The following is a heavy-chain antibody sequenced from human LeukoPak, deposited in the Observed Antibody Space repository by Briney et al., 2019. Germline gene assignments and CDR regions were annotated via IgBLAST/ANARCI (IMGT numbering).Heavy chain of an antibody. CDR2: IYPGDSDT. Sequence: GESLKISCKGSGYSFTSHWIGWVRQMPGKGLEWMGIIYPGDSDTRYSPSFQGQVTISADKSISTAYLQWSSLKASDTAMYYCARGGPLIAVAGVFDYWGQGTLVTVSS. CDR1: GYSFTSHW. V-gene: IGHV5-51*01. D-gene: IGHD6-19*01. CDR3: ARGGPLIAVAGVFDY. J-gene: IGHJ4*02.